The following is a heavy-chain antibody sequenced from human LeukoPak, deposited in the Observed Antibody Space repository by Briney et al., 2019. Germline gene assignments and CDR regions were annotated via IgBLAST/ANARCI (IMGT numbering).Heavy chain of an antibody. D-gene: IGHD6-13*01. CDR3: ARDQGAAAGTTWFDP. V-gene: IGHV4-59*01. CDR1: GGSISSYY. CDR2: IYYSGST. Sequence: KPSETLSLTCTVSGGSISSYYWSWIRQPPGKGLEWIGYIYYSGSTNYNPSLKSRVTITVDTSKNQFSLKLSSVTAADTAVYYCARDQGAAAGTTWFDPWGQGTLVTVSS. J-gene: IGHJ5*02.